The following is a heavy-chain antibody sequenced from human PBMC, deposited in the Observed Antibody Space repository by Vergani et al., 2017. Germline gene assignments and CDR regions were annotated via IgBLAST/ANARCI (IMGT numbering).Heavy chain of an antibody. V-gene: IGHV5-51*01. CDR2: IYPGDSDT. D-gene: IGHD3-22*01. J-gene: IGHJ4*02. CDR3: ARPPTSYYYDSSCYTFDY. CDR1: GYSFTSYW. Sequence: EVQLVQSGAEVKKPGESLKISCKGSGYSFTSYWIGWVRQMPGKGLEWMGIIYPGDSDTRYSPSFQGQVTFSADKSISTAYLQWSSLKASDTAMYYCARPPTSYYYDSSCYTFDYWGQGTLVTVSS.